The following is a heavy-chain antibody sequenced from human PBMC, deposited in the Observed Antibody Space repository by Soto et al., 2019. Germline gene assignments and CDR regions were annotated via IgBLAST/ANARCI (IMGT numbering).Heavy chain of an antibody. V-gene: IGHV3-66*01. CDR3: ASNPQYDFWSGYYTLGYYYYYMDV. CDR1: GFTVSSNY. Sequence: PGGSLRLSCAASGFTVSSNYMSWVRQAPGKGLEWVSVIYSGGSTYYADSVKGRFTISRDNSKNTLYLQMNSLRAEDTAVYYCASNPQYDFWSGYYTLGYYYYYMDVWGKGTTVTVSS. D-gene: IGHD3-3*01. J-gene: IGHJ6*03. CDR2: IYSGGST.